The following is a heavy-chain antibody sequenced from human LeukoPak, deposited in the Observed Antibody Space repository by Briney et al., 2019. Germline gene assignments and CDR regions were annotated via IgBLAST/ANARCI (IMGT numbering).Heavy chain of an antibody. CDR3: ARDPCGSTSCYLKS. Sequence: PGGSLRLSCAASGFTFSDYYMSWIRQAPGKGLEWVSYISGSGSTIYYADSVKGRFTISRDNAKSSVYLQMNRLSAEDTAIYYCARDPCGSTSCYLKSWGQGTLVTVSS. V-gene: IGHV3-11*04. J-gene: IGHJ5*02. CDR2: ISGSGSTI. CDR1: GFTFSDYY. D-gene: IGHD2-2*01.